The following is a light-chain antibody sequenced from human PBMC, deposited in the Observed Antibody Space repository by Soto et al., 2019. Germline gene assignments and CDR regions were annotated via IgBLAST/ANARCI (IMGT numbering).Light chain of an antibody. CDR1: RDIGND. J-gene: IGKJ1*01. CDR2: AAS. Sequence: AIQMTQSPSSLSASVGDRVTITCRASRDIGNDLGWYQQKPGKAPKHLIFAASNLQSGVPSRFSGGGSGTDFTLTINSLQPEDFATYYCQQGYSTPWTFGQGTKVEIK. CDR3: QQGYSTPWT. V-gene: IGKV1-6*01.